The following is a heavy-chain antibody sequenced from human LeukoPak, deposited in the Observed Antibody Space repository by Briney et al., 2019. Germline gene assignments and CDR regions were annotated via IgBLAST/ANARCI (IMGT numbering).Heavy chain of an antibody. V-gene: IGHV3-48*01. CDR1: GFTSSSYS. J-gene: IGHJ6*02. Sequence: PGGSLRLSCAASGFTSSSYSMNWVRQAPGKGLEWVSYISSSSTIYYADSVKGRFTISRDNAKNSLYLQMNSLRAEDTAVYYCARDLLLRYFDWLEWGGYYYYGMDVWGQGTTVTVSS. CDR3: ARDLLLRYFDWLEWGGYYYYGMDV. D-gene: IGHD3-9*01. CDR2: ISSSSTI.